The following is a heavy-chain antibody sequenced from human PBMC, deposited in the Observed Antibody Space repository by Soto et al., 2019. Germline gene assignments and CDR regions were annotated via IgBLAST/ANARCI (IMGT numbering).Heavy chain of an antibody. V-gene: IGHV3-23*01. D-gene: IGHD5-18*01. CDR3: ATHVQLLFDY. J-gene: IGHJ4*02. CDR1: GITFSSYA. Sequence: GGSLRLSCAASGITFSSYAMSWVRQAPGKGLEWVSGITGSGDNTYYADSVKGRFTISRDNSKNTLYLQMSSLRAEDTAVYYCATHVQLLFDYWGQGTLVTVSS. CDR2: ITGSGDNT.